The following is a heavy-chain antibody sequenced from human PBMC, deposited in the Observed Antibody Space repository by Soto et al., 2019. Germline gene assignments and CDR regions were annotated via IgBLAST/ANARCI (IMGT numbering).Heavy chain of an antibody. CDR2: ISYDGSNQ. Sequence: GTLRLACAAPVFTFSIYGMHWVRQAPDKGLEWVALISYDGSNQYYADSVKGRFTISRDNSKNTLFLQMNSLRADDTAVYYCAKDQASGQGSFDSWGQGTLVTVSS. J-gene: IGHJ4*02. CDR1: VFTFSIYG. CDR3: AKDQASGQGSFDS. V-gene: IGHV3-30*18.